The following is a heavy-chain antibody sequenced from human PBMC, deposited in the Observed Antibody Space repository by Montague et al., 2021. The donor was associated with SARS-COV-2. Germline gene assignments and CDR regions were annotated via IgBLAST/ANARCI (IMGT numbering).Heavy chain of an antibody. Sequence: SETLSLTCTVSGGSISSSNYYWDWIRQPPGKGLEWLGSIYDSGSTYYNPSLKSRVTISVDTSKNHFSLNLSSVTAADTAVYYCARRGRKLLPVATTIGGFDIWGQGTMVTVSS. CDR2: IYDSGST. CDR3: ARRGRKLLPVATTIGGFDI. D-gene: IGHD5-12*01. CDR1: GGSISSSNYY. V-gene: IGHV4-39*02. J-gene: IGHJ3*02.